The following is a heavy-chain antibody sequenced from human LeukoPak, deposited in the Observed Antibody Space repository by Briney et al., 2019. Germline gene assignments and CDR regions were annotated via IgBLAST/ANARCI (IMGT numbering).Heavy chain of an antibody. D-gene: IGHD1-14*01. J-gene: IGHJ4*02. Sequence: SETLCLTCTVSGGSISSYYWSWIRQPPGKGLEWIGYIYYSGSTNYNPSLKSRVTISVDTSKNQFSLKLSSVTAADTAVYYCARLRRFPELLFDYWGQGTLVTVSS. CDR2: IYYSGST. CDR1: GGSISSYY. CDR3: ARLRRFPELLFDY. V-gene: IGHV4-59*08.